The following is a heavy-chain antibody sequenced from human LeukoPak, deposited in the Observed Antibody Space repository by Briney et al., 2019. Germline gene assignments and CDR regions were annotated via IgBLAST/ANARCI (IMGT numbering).Heavy chain of an antibody. D-gene: IGHD1-1*01. V-gene: IGHV1-69*06. CDR1: GGTFSSYA. CDR2: IIPIFGTA. CDR3: ARGMENGDKTLDY. Sequence: GASVKVSCKASGGTFSSYAISWVRQAPGQGLEWMGGIIPIFGTANYAQKFQGRVTITADKSTSTAYMELSSLRSEDTAVYYCARGMENGDKTLDYWGQGTLVTVSS. J-gene: IGHJ4*02.